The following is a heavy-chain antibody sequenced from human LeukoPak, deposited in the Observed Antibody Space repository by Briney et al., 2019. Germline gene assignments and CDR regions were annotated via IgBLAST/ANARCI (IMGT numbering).Heavy chain of an antibody. D-gene: IGHD6-13*01. J-gene: IGHJ4*02. CDR1: GYTFTSYG. CDR2: ISAYNGNT. Sequence: ASVKVSCKASGYTFTSYGIIWVRQAPGQGLEWMRWISAYNGNTNYAQKLQGRVTMTTDTSTSTAYMELRSLRSDDTAVYYCARGDPIAAAGTTSSDYWGQGTLVTVSS. CDR3: ARGDPIAAAGTTSSDY. V-gene: IGHV1-18*01.